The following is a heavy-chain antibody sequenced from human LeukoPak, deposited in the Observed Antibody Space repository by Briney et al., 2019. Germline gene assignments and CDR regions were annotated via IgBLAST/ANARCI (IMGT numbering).Heavy chain of an antibody. J-gene: IGHJ6*02. V-gene: IGHV1-69*13. CDR2: IIPIFGTA. D-gene: IGHD3-16*01. CDR1: GGTFSSCA. Sequence: SVKVSCKASGGTFSSCAISWVRQAPGQGLEWMGGIIPIFGTANYAQKFQGRVTITADESTSTAYMELSSLRSEDTAVYYCARDLIIFTAGDHYYYYYGMDVWGQGTTVTVSS. CDR3: ARDLIIFTAGDHYYYYYGMDV.